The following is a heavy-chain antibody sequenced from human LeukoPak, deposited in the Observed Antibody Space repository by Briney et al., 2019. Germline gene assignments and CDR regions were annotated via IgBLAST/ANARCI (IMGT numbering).Heavy chain of an antibody. V-gene: IGHV3-11*04. CDR2: MGTSGSTI. CDR1: GFTFSDYY. Sequence: GGSLRLSCAASGFTFSDYYMSWIRQAPGKGLEWVSYMGTSGSTIYYADSVKGRFTFSRDNAKNSLYLQMNSLRAEDTAVYYCARQGEGCSSTSCYKVDFDYWGQGTLVTVSS. D-gene: IGHD2-2*02. CDR3: ARQGEGCSSTSCYKVDFDY. J-gene: IGHJ4*02.